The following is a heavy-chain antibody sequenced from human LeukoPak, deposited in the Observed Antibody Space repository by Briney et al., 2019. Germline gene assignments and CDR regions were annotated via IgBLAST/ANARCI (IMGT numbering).Heavy chain of an antibody. CDR1: GGSISSGDYY. CDR3: ARDLGYSSGFDAFDI. Sequence: PSQTLSLTCTVSGGSISSGDYYWSWIRQPPGKGLEWIGYIYYSGSTNYNPSLKSRVAISVDTSKNQFSLKLSSVTAADTAVYYCARDLGYSSGFDAFDIWGQGTMVTVSS. CDR2: IYYSGST. J-gene: IGHJ3*02. V-gene: IGHV4-61*08. D-gene: IGHD6-19*01.